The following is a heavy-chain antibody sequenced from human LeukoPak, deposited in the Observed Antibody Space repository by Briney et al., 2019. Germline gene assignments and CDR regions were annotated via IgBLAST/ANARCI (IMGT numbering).Heavy chain of an antibody. CDR3: ARAPDCSGGRCYIRFDY. CDR2: VNPNSGGT. CDR1: GYTFTGYY. Sequence: ASVKVSCKASGYTFTGYYMHWVRQAPVQGLEWMGWVNPNSGGTNYAQKFQGRVTMTRDTSISTAYMELSRLRSDDTAVYYCARAPDCSGGRCYIRFDYWGQGTLVTVSS. D-gene: IGHD2-15*01. J-gene: IGHJ4*02. V-gene: IGHV1-2*02.